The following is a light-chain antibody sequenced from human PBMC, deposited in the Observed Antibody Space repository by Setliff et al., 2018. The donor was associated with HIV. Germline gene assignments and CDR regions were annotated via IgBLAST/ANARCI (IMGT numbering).Light chain of an antibody. V-gene: IGLV2-14*03. Sequence: QSVLAQPASVSGSLGQSITVSCTGTSSDIGAFDFVSWYRQHPGKAPELMIYDVTNRPSGVSHRFSGSKSGNTASLTISGLQAEDEADYYCASYANSDVFIFGSGTRSPS. J-gene: IGLJ1*01. CDR3: ASYANSDVFI. CDR2: DVT. CDR1: SSDIGAFDF.